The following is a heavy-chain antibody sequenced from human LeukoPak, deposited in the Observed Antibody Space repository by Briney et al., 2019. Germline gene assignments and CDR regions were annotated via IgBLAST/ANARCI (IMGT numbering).Heavy chain of an antibody. CDR2: INPSGGST. CDR3: ARDTAIYDSSGYIDY. CDR1: GYTFTSYG. Sequence: ASVKVSCKASGYTFTSYGISWVRQAPGQGLEWMGIINPSGGSTSYAQKFQGRVTMTRDTSTSTVYMELGSLRSEDTAVYYCARDTAIYDSSGYIDYWGQGTLVTVSS. D-gene: IGHD3-22*01. J-gene: IGHJ4*02. V-gene: IGHV1-46*01.